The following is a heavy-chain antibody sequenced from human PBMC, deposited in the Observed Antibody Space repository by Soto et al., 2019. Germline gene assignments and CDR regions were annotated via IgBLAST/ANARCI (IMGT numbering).Heavy chain of an antibody. CDR3: ARVHIAARDY. Sequence: EVQLVESGGGLVKPGGSLRLPCAVSGFTFSAYTMSWVRQPPGKGLEWVATISSISTYIKYADSVKGRFTISRDNARNSLYLQMDSLRVEDTAVYYCARVHIAARDYWGQGTLVTVSS. V-gene: IGHV3-21*01. D-gene: IGHD6-6*01. J-gene: IGHJ4*02. CDR1: GFTFSAYT. CDR2: ISSISTYI.